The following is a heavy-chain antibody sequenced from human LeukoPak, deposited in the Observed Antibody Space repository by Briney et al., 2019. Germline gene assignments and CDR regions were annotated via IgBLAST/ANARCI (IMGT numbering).Heavy chain of an antibody. J-gene: IGHJ4*02. CDR2: ISSSSSTI. Sequence: GGSLRLSCAASGFTFSDYYMSWIRQAPGKGLEWVSYISSSSSTIYYADSVKGRFTISRDNAKNSLYLQMNSLRAEDTAVYYCARDSTGGPGWLKPFDYWGQGTLVTVSS. CDR3: ARDSTGGPGWLKPFDY. D-gene: IGHD6-19*01. V-gene: IGHV3-11*04. CDR1: GFTFSDYY.